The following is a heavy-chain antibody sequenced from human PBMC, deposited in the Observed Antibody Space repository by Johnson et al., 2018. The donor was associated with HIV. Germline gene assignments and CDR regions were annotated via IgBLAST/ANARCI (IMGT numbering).Heavy chain of an antibody. CDR3: ARDGGHYCSSTGCWNKHAFDV. V-gene: IGHV3-7*03. CDR2: IKEDGTEK. Sequence: MLLVESGGGLVQPGGSLRLSCAASGFTFSTYWMTLVRQAPGKGLEWVAPGKGLEWVASIKEDGTEKYYVDSVKGRFTISSDNAKNSLYLQVNSLRAEDTAVYYCARDGGHYCSSTGCWNKHAFDVWGQGTMVTVSS. CDR1: GFTFSTYW. D-gene: IGHD2-2*01. J-gene: IGHJ3*01.